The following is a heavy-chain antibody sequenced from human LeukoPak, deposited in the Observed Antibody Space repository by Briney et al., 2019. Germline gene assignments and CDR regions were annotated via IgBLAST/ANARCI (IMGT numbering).Heavy chain of an antibody. V-gene: IGHV3-30*18. Sequence: PGGSLRLSCAASGFTFSSYGMHWVRQAPGKGLEWVAVISYDGSNKYYADSVKGRFTISRDNSKNTLYLQMNSLRAEDTAVYYCAKEGSWLYDYWGQGTLVTVSS. CDR2: ISYDGSNK. CDR3: AKEGSWLYDY. CDR1: GFTFSSYG. D-gene: IGHD3-9*01. J-gene: IGHJ4*02.